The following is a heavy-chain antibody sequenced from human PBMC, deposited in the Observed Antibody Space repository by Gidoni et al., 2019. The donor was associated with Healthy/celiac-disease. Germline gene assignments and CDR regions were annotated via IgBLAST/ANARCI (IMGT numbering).Heavy chain of an antibody. CDR1: GYSFTSYW. D-gene: IGHD5-18*01. J-gene: IGHJ4*02. V-gene: IGHV5-51*01. Sequence: EVQLVQSGAEVKKPGESLKISCKGSGYSFTSYWIGWVRQMPGKGLEWMGIIYPGDSDTRYSPSFQGQVTISADKSISTAYLQWCSLKASDTAMYYCARQNKLQLWTTPFDYWGQGTLVTVSS. CDR2: IYPGDSDT. CDR3: ARQNKLQLWTTPFDY.